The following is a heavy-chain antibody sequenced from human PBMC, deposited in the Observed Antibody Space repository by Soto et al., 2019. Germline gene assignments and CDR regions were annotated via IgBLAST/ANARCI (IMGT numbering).Heavy chain of an antibody. D-gene: IGHD3-3*01. CDR3: AKHQSVGESENFQN. CDR1: GFIFSNYG. CDR2: ITYDGSNE. Sequence: GGSLRLSCAASGFIFSNYGMHWVRQAPGKGLEWVAVITYDGSNEYYADSVKGRFTISRDNSKNTVYLQMNSLRAVDTALYYCAKHQSVGESENFQNWGQGTLVTVSS. J-gene: IGHJ1*01. V-gene: IGHV3-30*18.